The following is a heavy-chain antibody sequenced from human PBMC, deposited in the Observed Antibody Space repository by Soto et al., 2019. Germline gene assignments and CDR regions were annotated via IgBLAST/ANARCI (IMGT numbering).Heavy chain of an antibody. CDR1: GFTFSSYE. Sequence: SLRLSCAASGFTFSSYEMNWVRQAPGKGLEWVSYISSSGSTIYYADSVKGRFTISRDNAKNSLYLQMNSLRAEDTAVYYCARDNSYGIGAFEIWGQGTMVTVSS. CDR2: ISSSGSTI. CDR3: ARDNSYGIGAFEI. J-gene: IGHJ3*02. D-gene: IGHD5-18*01. V-gene: IGHV3-48*03.